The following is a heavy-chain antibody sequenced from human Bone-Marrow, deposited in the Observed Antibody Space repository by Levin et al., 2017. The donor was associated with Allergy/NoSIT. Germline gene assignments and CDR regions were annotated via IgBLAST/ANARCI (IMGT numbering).Heavy chain of an antibody. V-gene: IGHV3-30*18. J-gene: IGHJ4*02. D-gene: IGHD2-15*01. CDR1: GFTFSSYG. Sequence: GGSLRLSCAASGFTFSSYGMHWVRQAPGKGLEWVAVISYDGSNKYYADSVKGRFTISRDNSKNTLYLQMNSLRAEDTAVYYCAKLIVGLGYCSGGSCYSDDYWGQGTLVTVSS. CDR3: AKLIVGLGYCSGGSCYSDDY. CDR2: ISYDGSNK.